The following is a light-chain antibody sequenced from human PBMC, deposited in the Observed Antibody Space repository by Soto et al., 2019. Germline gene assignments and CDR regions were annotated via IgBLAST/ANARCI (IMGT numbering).Light chain of an antibody. Sequence: DIQMTQSPSSLSASVGDRVTITCRASQSISSYFNWYQQKPGKAPKLLIYAASSLQSGGPSRVSGSGSWTDITRTISSLPTEGFATYYWQQSYSTPWTFGQGTKVEIK. CDR3: QQSYSTPWT. CDR2: AAS. V-gene: IGKV1-39*01. CDR1: QSISSY. J-gene: IGKJ1*01.